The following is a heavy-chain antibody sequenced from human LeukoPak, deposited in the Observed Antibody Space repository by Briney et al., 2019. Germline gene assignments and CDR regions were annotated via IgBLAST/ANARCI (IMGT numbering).Heavy chain of an antibody. V-gene: IGHV4-59*01. CDR2: IYYSGST. Sequence: SGTLSLTCTVSGCSISSYYWSWIRQPPGKGLEWIGYIYYSGSTNYNPSLKSRVTISVDTSKNQFSLKLSSVTAADTAVYYCARDLPAVVRGRAFDIWGQGTMVTVSS. CDR3: ARDLPAVVRGRAFDI. J-gene: IGHJ3*02. D-gene: IGHD4-23*01. CDR1: GCSISSYY.